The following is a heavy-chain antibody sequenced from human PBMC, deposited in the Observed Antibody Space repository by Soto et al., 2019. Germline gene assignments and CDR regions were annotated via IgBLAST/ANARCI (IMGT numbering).Heavy chain of an antibody. CDR3: ARTTSSWRYYYGMDV. D-gene: IGHD6-13*01. V-gene: IGHV4-59*08. J-gene: IGHJ6*02. CDR2: IYYSGST. CDR1: GGSISSYY. Sequence: PSETLSLTCTVSGGSISSYYWSWIRQPPGKGLEWIGYIYYSGSTNYNPSLKSRVTISVDTSKNQFSLKLISVTAADTAVYYCARTTSSWRYYYGMDVWGQGTTVTVSS.